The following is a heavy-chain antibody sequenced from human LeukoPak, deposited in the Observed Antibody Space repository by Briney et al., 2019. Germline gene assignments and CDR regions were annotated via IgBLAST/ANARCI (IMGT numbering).Heavy chain of an antibody. Sequence: PSQTLSLTCTVSGGSISSDSNHWTWNRQPAGLGLEGIGRIATTGSTNYNPPLKSRVNISVESSTNQFALRLSSVTAADTAMYYCARGYVDGDSGQFDYWGQGTLVTVS. CDR3: ARGYVDGDSGQFDY. V-gene: IGHV4-61*02. CDR2: IATTGST. CDR1: GGSISSDSNH. J-gene: IGHJ4*02. D-gene: IGHD2-21*01.